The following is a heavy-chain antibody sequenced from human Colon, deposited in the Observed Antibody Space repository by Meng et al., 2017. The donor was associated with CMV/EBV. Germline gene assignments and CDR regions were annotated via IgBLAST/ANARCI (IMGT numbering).Heavy chain of an antibody. D-gene: IGHD4-17*01. CDR3: ARDSAVDYGDYSYGFDY. CDR2: SYYTGST. V-gene: IGHV4-34*01. CDR1: GESFSGYY. Sequence: VRFPQWGAGLFKPSGTLSLTCAFYGESFSGYYWTWIRQPPGRGLEWIGGSYYTGSTNYSPSLKSRVTISLDTSKNQFSLKLSSVTAADTAVYYCARDSAVDYGDYSYGFDYWGQGTLVTVSS. J-gene: IGHJ4*02.